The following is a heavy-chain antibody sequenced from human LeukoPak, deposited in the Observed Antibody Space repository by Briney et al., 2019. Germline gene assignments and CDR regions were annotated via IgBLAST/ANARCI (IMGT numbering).Heavy chain of an antibody. CDR2: IYSGGST. CDR3: AREGYCSSTSCYTLGDAFDI. J-gene: IGHJ3*02. V-gene: IGHV3-53*01. D-gene: IGHD2-2*02. Sequence: GGSLRLSCAASGFTVSSNYMSGVRQAPGKGLEWVSVIYSGGSTYYADSVKGRFTISRDNSKNTLYLQMNSLRAEDTAVYYCAREGYCSSTSCYTLGDAFDIWGQGTMVTVSS. CDR1: GFTVSSNY.